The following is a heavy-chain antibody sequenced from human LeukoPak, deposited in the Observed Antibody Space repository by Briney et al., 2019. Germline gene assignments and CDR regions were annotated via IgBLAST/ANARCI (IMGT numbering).Heavy chain of an antibody. CDR3: AKGLTRSRDL. CDR1: GFTFNRYA. D-gene: IGHD1-14*01. J-gene: IGHJ5*02. Sequence: PGGSLRLSCTASGFTFNRYALSWVRQAPGKGLEWVSKSGGGGENTYLEGPVNGRLTISRDRSKNTMYLHMKSLSAEDSAVDFCAKGLTRSRDLWGQGTLVTVAS. CDR2: SGGGGENT. V-gene: IGHV3-23*01.